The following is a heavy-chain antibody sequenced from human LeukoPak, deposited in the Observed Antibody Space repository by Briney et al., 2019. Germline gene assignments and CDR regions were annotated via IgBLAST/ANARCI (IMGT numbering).Heavy chain of an antibody. D-gene: IGHD3-10*01. V-gene: IGHV4-30-2*01. CDR1: GGSISSGGYY. J-gene: IGHJ4*02. CDR3: ARDRNKGSYYDY. Sequence: PSQTLSLTCTVSGGSISSGGYYWSWIRQPPGKGLEWIGYIYHSGSTYYNPSLKSRVTISVDTSKNQFSLKLSSVTAADTAVYYCARDRNKGSYYDYWGQGTLVTVSS. CDR2: IYHSGST.